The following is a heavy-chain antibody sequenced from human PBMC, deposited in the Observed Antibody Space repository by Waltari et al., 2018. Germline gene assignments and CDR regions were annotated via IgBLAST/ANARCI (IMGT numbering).Heavy chain of an antibody. V-gene: IGHV4-61*09. CDR2: IYTSGST. CDR1: GGSLRSGSYY. D-gene: IGHD2-15*01. Sequence: QVQLQESGPGLVKPSQTLSLPCTVSGGSLRSGSYYWSWIRQHAGQGLEWIGYIYTSGSTNYNPSLKSRVTISVDTSKNQFSLKLSSVTAADTAVYYCARGGCSGGSCYSYYGMDVWGQGTTVTVSS. CDR3: ARGGCSGGSCYSYYGMDV. J-gene: IGHJ6*02.